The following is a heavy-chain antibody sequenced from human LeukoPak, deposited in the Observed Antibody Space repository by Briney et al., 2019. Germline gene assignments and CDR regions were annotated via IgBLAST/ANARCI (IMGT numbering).Heavy chain of an antibody. J-gene: IGHJ4*02. Sequence: SETLSLTCTVSGGSISSYYWSWIRHPPGKGLEWIGYIYYSGSTNYNPSLKSRVTISVDTSKNQFSLKLSSVTAADTAVYYCARTGPGIAARNYFDYWGQGTLVTVSS. CDR3: ARTGPGIAARNYFDY. CDR2: IYYSGST. V-gene: IGHV4-59*01. CDR1: GGSISSYY. D-gene: IGHD6-6*01.